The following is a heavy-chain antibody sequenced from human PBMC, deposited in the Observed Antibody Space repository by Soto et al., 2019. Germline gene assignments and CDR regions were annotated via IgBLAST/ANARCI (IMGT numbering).Heavy chain of an antibody. CDR1: GDSVSSNTAA. V-gene: IGHV6-1*01. Sequence: QTLSLTFAISGDSVSSNTAAWTWLRSSPSRGLEWLGRTYYRSNWRHDYAVSVKSRITVNPDTSKNHFSLQLNSVTPDDTAVDYCARGVAGSGFDHWGQGTLFTISS. CDR2: TYYRSNWRH. D-gene: IGHD6-19*01. J-gene: IGHJ4*02. CDR3: ARGVAGSGFDH.